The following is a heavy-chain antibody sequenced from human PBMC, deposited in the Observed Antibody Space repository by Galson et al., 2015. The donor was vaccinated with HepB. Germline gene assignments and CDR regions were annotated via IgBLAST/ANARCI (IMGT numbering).Heavy chain of an antibody. CDR1: GFTFSSYG. D-gene: IGHD3-22*01. J-gene: IGHJ4*02. CDR2: IWYDGSNK. CDR3: ARAQIIMKVGYFDN. V-gene: IGHV3-33*01. Sequence: SLRLSCAASGFTFSSYGMHWVRQAPGKGLGWVAIIWYDGSNKYYGDSVKGRFTISRDNSKNTRYLQMNSLRVEDTAVYYCARAQIIMKVGYFDNWGQGTLVTVSS.